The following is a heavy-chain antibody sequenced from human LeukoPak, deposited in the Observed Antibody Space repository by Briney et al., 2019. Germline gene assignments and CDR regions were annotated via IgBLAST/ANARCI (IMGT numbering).Heavy chain of an antibody. J-gene: IGHJ4*02. D-gene: IGHD3-9*01. Sequence: SETLPLTCTVSGGSISGYYWSWIRQPPGKGLEWIGYIYYSGSTNYNPSLKSRVTISVDTSKNQFSLKLSSVTAADTAVYYCARATNYAILTGYNYFDYWGQGTLVTVSS. CDR2: IYYSGST. CDR1: GGSISGYY. V-gene: IGHV4-59*01. CDR3: ARATNYAILTGYNYFDY.